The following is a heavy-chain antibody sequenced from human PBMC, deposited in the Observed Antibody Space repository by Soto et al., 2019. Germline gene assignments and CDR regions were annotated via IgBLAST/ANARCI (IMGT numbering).Heavy chain of an antibody. CDR3: ARRTSSWSFDY. V-gene: IGHV3-23*01. CDR2: ISGSGGST. Sequence: EVQLLESGGGLVQPGGSLRLSCAASGFTFSSYAMSWVRQAPGKGLEWVSAISGSGGSTYYADSAKGRLTLSRDNSKNTLPLQMNSLRAEDTAVYYCARRTSSWSFDYWGQGTLVTVSS. CDR1: GFTFSSYA. J-gene: IGHJ4*02. D-gene: IGHD6-13*01.